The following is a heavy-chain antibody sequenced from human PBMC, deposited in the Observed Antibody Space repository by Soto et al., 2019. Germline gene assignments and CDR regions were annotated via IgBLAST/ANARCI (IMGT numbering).Heavy chain of an antibody. Sequence: GASVKVSCKASGYTFTSYDINWVRQATGQGLEWMGWMNPNSGNTGYAQKFQGRVTMTRNTSISTAYMELSSLRSEDTAVYYCARFPTHFRGVITYYYYGMDVWGQGTTVTVSS. J-gene: IGHJ6*02. CDR1: GYTFTSYD. CDR2: MNPNSGNT. V-gene: IGHV1-8*01. CDR3: ARFPTHFRGVITYYYYGMDV. D-gene: IGHD3-10*01.